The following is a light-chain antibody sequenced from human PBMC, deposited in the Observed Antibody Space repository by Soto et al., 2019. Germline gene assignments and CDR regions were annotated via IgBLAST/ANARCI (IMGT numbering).Light chain of an antibody. CDR2: YEI. CDR3: HVWDSDSDHPV. Sequence: SSELTQPPSVSVAPGQTARISCGGNNIGSKSVHWYQQKPGQAPVLVIFYEIDRPSGIPERFSGSNSGNTATLTITRVDAGDEADYYCHVWDSDSDHPVFGGGTKLTVL. V-gene: IGLV3-21*04. J-gene: IGLJ2*01. CDR1: NIGSKS.